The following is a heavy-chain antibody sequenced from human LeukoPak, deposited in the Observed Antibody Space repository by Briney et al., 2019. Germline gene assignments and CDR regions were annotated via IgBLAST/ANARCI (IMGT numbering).Heavy chain of an antibody. V-gene: IGHV3-21*01. Sequence: PGGSLRLSCAASGFTFSSYSMNWVRQAPGKGLEWVSSISSSGSYIYCADSVKGRFTISRDNAKNSLYLQMNSLRAEDTAVYYCASTDYYGSGSSAFDIWGQGTMVTVSS. CDR2: ISSSGSYI. CDR3: ASTDYYGSGSSAFDI. J-gene: IGHJ3*02. CDR1: GFTFSSYS. D-gene: IGHD3-10*01.